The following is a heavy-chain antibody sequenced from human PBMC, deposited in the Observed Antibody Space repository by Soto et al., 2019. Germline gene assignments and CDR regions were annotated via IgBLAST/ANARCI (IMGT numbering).Heavy chain of an antibody. V-gene: IGHV3-7*05. J-gene: IGHJ4*02. CDR1: GFTFSSYW. D-gene: IGHD3-3*01. CDR3: ARTSGGLYYDFWSGYYPHDY. CDR2: IKQDGSEK. Sequence: GGSLRLSCAASGFTFSSYWMSWVRQAPGKGLEWVANIKQDGSEKYYVDSVKGRFTISRDNAKNSLYLQMNSLRAEDTAVYYCARTSGGLYYDFWSGYYPHDYWGQGTLVTVSS.